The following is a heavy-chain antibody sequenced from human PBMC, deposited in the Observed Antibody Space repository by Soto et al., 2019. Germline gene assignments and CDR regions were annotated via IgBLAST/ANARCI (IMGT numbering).Heavy chain of an antibody. J-gene: IGHJ2*01. CDR1: GFSLTTGGVA. V-gene: IGHV2-5*02. CDR2: IYWDDDQ. Sequence: HITLKESGPTLVKPTQTLTLTCTFSGFSLTTGGVAVVWIRQPPGKALEWLALIYWDDDQRYSPSLKSRLSITKXPXXXQXLLTRTHMDPVDTATYYCAHSECNGDDRYSRWYFGLWGRGTLVTVYS. CDR3: AHSECNGDDRYSRWYFGL. D-gene: IGHD2-8*01.